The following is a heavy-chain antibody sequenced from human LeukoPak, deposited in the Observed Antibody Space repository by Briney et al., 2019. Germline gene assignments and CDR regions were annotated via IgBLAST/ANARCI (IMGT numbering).Heavy chain of an antibody. CDR2: ISGSGGST. D-gene: IGHD3-10*01. J-gene: IGHJ4*02. CDR3: AKDQLLWFGETNPYYFDY. V-gene: IGHV3-23*01. Sequence: PGGSLRLSCAASGFTFSSYAMSWVRQAPGKGLEWVSAISGSGGSTYYADSVKGRFTISRDNSKNTLYLQMNSLRAEDTAVYYCAKDQLLWFGETNPYYFDYWGQGTLVTVSS. CDR1: GFTFSSYA.